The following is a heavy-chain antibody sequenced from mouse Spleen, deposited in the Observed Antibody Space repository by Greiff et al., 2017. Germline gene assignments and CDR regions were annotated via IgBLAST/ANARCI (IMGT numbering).Heavy chain of an antibody. J-gene: IGHJ1*03. CDR3: ARGGFYYYGSRWYFDV. Sequence: QVQLQQPGTELVKPGASVKLSCKASGYTFTSYWMHWVKQRPGQGLEWIGNINPSNGGTNYNEKFKSKATLTVDKSSSTAYMQLSSLTSEDSAVYYCARGGFYYYGSRWYFDVWGTGTTVTVSS. CDR2: INPSNGGT. CDR1: GYTFTSYW. V-gene: IGHV1-53*01. D-gene: IGHD1-1*01.